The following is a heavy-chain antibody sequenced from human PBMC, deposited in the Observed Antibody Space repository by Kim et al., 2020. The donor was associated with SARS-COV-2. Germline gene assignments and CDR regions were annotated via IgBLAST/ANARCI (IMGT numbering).Heavy chain of an antibody. CDR3: AKGAAMVFYYGMDV. Sequence: DSVKGRFTISRDNSKNTLYLQMNSLRAEDTAVYYCAKGAAMVFYYGMDVWGQGTTVTVSS. D-gene: IGHD5-18*01. V-gene: IGHV3-23*01. J-gene: IGHJ6*02.